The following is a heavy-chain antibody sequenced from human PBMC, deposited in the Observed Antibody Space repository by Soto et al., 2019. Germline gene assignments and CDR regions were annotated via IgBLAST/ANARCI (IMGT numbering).Heavy chain of an antibody. CDR3: ARNSGPYPTSWFSP. J-gene: IGHJ5*02. CDR2: ISYSGST. Sequence: PSETLSLTCTVSGGSLSSSRYYWGWIRQPPGKGLEWIGSISYSGSTYYNPSLKSRVTIAINTSKNQMSLELTSVTAADTAVYYCARNSGPYPTSWFSPWGQGTLVTVSS. V-gene: IGHV4-39*01. D-gene: IGHD6-25*01. CDR1: GGSLSSSRYY.